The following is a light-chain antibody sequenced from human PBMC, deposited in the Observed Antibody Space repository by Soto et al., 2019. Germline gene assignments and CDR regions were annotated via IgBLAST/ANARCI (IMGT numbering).Light chain of an antibody. CDR1: SGHSRYA. Sequence: QSVLTQSPSASASLGASVSLTCTLNSGHSRYAIAWHQQQPEKGPRYLMKINGDGSHTKGDELPDRFSGSSSGAERHLTISSLQSEDEADYYCQTWGTGTRLVFGGGTKLTVL. V-gene: IGLV4-69*01. J-gene: IGLJ2*01. CDR2: INGDGSH. CDR3: QTWGTGTRLV.